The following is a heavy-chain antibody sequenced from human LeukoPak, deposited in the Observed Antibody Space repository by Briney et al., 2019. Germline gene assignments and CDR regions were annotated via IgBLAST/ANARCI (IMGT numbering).Heavy chain of an antibody. CDR2: ISSSSSYI. CDR1: GFTFSSYS. CDR3: ARHYDSSGYYYLFDS. V-gene: IGHV3-21*01. J-gene: IGHJ4*02. D-gene: IGHD3-22*01. Sequence: GGSLRLSCAASGFTFSSYSMNWVRQAPGKGLEWVSSISSSSSYIYYADSVKGRFTISRDNAKNSLYLQMNSLRAEDTAVYYCARHYDSSGYYYLFDSWGQGALVTVSS.